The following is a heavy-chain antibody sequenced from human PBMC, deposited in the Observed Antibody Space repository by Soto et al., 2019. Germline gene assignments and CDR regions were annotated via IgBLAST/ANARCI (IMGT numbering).Heavy chain of an antibody. D-gene: IGHD4-17*01. V-gene: IGHV1-69*13. CDR1: GGTFSSYA. CDR3: ARASTVTPSVFSYFDY. J-gene: IGHJ4*02. CDR2: IIPIFGTA. Sequence: SVKVSCKASGGTFSSYAISWVRQAPGQGLEWMGGIIPIFGTANYAQKFQGRVTITADESTSTAYMELSSLRSEDTAVYYCARASTVTPSVFSYFDYWGQGTLVTVSS.